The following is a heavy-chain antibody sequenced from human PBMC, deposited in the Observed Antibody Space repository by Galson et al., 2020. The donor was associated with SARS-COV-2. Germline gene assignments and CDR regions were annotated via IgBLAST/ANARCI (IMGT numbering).Heavy chain of an antibody. CDR1: GFKFSDYA. CDR3: ARDSTGGSVAGSRPQFGY. J-gene: IGHJ4*02. Sequence: TGGSLRLSCAASGFKFSDYAMHWVRQTPGRGLQWVAIIWYDGGTKYYGDSVKGRFTISRDNAKNTLYLQMSSLRVEDAAVYYCARDSTGGSVAGSRPQFGYWGQGTLVTVSS. V-gene: IGHV3-33*01. CDR2: IWYDGGTK. D-gene: IGHD6-19*01.